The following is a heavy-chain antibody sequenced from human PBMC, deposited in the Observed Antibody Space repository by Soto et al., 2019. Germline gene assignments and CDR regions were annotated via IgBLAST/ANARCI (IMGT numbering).Heavy chain of an antibody. V-gene: IGHV1-18*01. CDR1: GYTFTSYG. CDR2: ISAYNGNT. CDR3: ARGGGYDFWSGYYTGARVGVDY. J-gene: IGHJ4*02. D-gene: IGHD3-3*01. Sequence: QVQLVQSGAEVKKPGASVKVSCKASGYTFTSYGISWVRQAPGQGLEWMGWISAYNGNTNYAQKLQGRVTMTTDTSTSTAYMELRCLRSADTAVYYCARGGGYDFWSGYYTGARVGVDYWGQGTLVTVSS.